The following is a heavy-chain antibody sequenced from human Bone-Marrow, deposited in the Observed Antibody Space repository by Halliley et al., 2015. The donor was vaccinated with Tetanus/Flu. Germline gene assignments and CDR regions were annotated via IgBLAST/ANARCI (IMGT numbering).Heavy chain of an antibody. CDR1: GGSISSGGYY. V-gene: IGHV4-30-4*01. Sequence: TLSLTCAVSGGSISSGGYYWSWIRQPPGKGLEWIGRIYYNGRTYYSPSLKSRVTISVDTSKNQFSLMLSSVTAADTAVYFCARGHYYASSGYFPFDYWGQGTLVTVSS. CDR3: ARGHYYASSGYFPFDY. D-gene: IGHD3-22*01. CDR2: IYYNGRT. J-gene: IGHJ4*02.